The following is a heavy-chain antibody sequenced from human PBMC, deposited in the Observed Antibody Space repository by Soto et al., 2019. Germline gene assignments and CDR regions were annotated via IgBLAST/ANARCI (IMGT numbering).Heavy chain of an antibody. Sequence: GGSLRLSCAGSGFTFSGYGMNWVRQAPGKGLEWLSYISGRGDTIQYADSVRGRFTISRDNAKNSLSLQMNSLRDEDTAVYSCPLRRDGLTYYYYSALDVWGQGTAVTVSS. CDR3: PLRRDGLTYYYYSALDV. D-gene: IGHD3-16*01. V-gene: IGHV3-48*02. CDR1: GFTFSGYG. CDR2: ISGRGDTI. J-gene: IGHJ6*02.